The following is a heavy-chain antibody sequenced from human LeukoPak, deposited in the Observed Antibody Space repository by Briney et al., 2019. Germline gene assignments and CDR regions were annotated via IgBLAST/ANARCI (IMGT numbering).Heavy chain of an antibody. V-gene: IGHV4-38-2*02. CDR3: ARYYYASGSFYYYYYMDV. D-gene: IGHD3-10*01. CDR2: IYHSGST. J-gene: IGHJ6*03. CDR1: GYSISSGYY. Sequence: SETLSLSCTVSGYSISSGYYWGWIRQPPGEGLEWIGSIYHSGSTYYNPSLKSRVTISVDTSKNQFSLKLSSVTAADTAVYYCARYYYASGSFYYYYYMDVWGKGTTVTISS.